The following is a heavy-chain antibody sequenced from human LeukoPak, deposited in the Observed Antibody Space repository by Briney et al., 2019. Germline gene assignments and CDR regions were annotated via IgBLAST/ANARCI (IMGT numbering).Heavy chain of an antibody. CDR2: IYYSGST. CDR1: GGSISSSSYY. V-gene: IGHV4-39*01. J-gene: IGHJ4*02. D-gene: IGHD3-22*01. CDR3: AISYYYDSSGSFDY. Sequence: SETLSLTCTVSGGSISSSSYYWGWIRQPPGKGLEGIGIIYYSGSTYYNPSLKSRVTISVDTSKNQFSLKLSSVPAADTAVYSCAISYYYDSSGSFDYWGQGTLVTVSS.